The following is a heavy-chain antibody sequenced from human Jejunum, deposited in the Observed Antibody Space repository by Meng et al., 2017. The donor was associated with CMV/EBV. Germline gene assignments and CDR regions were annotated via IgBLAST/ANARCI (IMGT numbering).Heavy chain of an antibody. D-gene: IGHD2-15*01. CDR3: AKDIRYCSGGACTPGNYDYFYGMDV. V-gene: IGHV3-9*01. Sequence: RHAPGKGLEWVSGISWDSGSIGYADSVTGRFTISRDNATNSLYLQMNNLTAADTAFYYCAKDIRYCSGGACTPGNYDYFYGMDVWGQGTTVTVSS. J-gene: IGHJ6*02. CDR2: ISWDSGSI.